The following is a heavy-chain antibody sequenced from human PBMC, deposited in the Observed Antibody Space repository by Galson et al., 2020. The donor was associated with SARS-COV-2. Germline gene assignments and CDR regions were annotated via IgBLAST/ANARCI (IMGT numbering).Heavy chain of an antibody. CDR3: AREGFVYYDSSGYYLRQLRWVDP. CDR2: INHSGST. Sequence: SETLSLTCAVYGGSFSGYYWSWIRQPPGKGLEWIGEINHSGSTNYNPSLKSRVTISVDTSKNQFSLKLSSVTAADTAVYYCAREGFVYYDSSGYYLRQLRWVDPWGQGTLVTVSS. CDR1: GGSFSGYY. V-gene: IGHV4-34*01. J-gene: IGHJ5*02. D-gene: IGHD3-22*01.